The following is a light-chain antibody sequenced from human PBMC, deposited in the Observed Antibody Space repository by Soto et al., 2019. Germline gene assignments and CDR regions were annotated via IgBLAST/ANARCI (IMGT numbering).Light chain of an antibody. Sequence: PGERVTLSCRASQSVSSSYLTWYQQKPGQAPRLLIYGASTRATSIPARFSGSGSGTDFTLTISSRQPEDFAVYYCQQDYNLPFTFGQGTRLEIK. CDR3: QQDYNLPFT. J-gene: IGKJ5*01. V-gene: IGKV3D-7*01. CDR1: QSVSSSY. CDR2: GAS.